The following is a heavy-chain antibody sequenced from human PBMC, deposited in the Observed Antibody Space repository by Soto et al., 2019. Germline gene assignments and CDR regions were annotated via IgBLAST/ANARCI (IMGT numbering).Heavy chain of an antibody. D-gene: IGHD4-17*01. V-gene: IGHV3-21*01. CDR2: ISSSSSYI. J-gene: IGHJ3*02. CDR1: GFTFSSYS. CDR3: AGYDYGDYGRVRGAFDI. Sequence: GGSLRLSCAASGFTFSSYSMNWVRQAPGKGLEWVSSISSSSSYIYYADSVKGRFTISRDNAKNSLYLQMNSLRAEDTAVYYCAGYDYGDYGRVRGAFDIWGQGTMVTVSS.